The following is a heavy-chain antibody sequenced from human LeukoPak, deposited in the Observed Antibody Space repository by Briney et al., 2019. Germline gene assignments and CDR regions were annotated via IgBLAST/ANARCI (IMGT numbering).Heavy chain of an antibody. V-gene: IGHV1-2*02. CDR3: ARGLWYYGSGSSFDY. J-gene: IGHJ4*02. Sequence: GASVKVSCKASGYTFTGYYIHWVRQALGQGLEWMGWINPNSGGTNYAQKFQGRVTMTRDTSISTAYMELSRLRSDDTAVYYCARGLWYYGSGSSFDYWGQGTLVTVSS. D-gene: IGHD3-10*01. CDR1: GYTFTGYY. CDR2: INPNSGGT.